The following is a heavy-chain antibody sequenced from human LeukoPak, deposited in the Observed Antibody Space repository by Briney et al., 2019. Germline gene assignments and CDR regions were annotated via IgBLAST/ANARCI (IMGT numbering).Heavy chain of an antibody. CDR2: IKSDGSST. Sequence: GGSLRLSCAASGFTFSRYWMHWVRHAPGKGLVWVSCIKSDGSSTSIADSAKGRFTISRDNAKNTVYLQMNSLRAEDTAVYYCVKDNRSYNFDYWGQGTLVTVSS. CDR1: GFTFSRYW. J-gene: IGHJ4*02. D-gene: IGHD1-26*01. CDR3: VKDNRSYNFDY. V-gene: IGHV3-74*01.